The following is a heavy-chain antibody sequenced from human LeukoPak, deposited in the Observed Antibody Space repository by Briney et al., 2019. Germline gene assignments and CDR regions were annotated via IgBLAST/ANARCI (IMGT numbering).Heavy chain of an antibody. Sequence: PGGSLRLSCAASGFTFSSYAMSWVRQAPGKGLEWVSAISGSGGSTYYADSVKGRFTISRDNSKNTLYLQMNSLRAEDTAVYYCAKDGGAPVAGTGRYDYWGQGTLVTVSS. D-gene: IGHD6-19*01. CDR3: AKDGGAPVAGTGRYDY. CDR2: ISGSGGST. CDR1: GFTFSSYA. V-gene: IGHV3-23*01. J-gene: IGHJ4*02.